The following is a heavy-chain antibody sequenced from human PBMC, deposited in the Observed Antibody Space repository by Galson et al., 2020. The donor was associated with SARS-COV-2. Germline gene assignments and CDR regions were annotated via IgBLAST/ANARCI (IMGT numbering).Heavy chain of an antibody. CDR2: INPNSGGT. J-gene: IGHJ6*02. D-gene: IGHD3-3*01. CDR1: GYTFTGYY. V-gene: IGHV1-2*04. CDR3: ARGPDFEYYDFWSGYSPDYDDGMDV. Sequence: GESLKISCKASGYTFTGYYMHWVRQAPGQGLEWMGWINPNSGGTNYAQKFQGWVTMTRDTSISTAYMELSRLRSDDTAVYYCARGPDFEYYDFWSGYSPDYDDGMDVWGQGTTVTVSS.